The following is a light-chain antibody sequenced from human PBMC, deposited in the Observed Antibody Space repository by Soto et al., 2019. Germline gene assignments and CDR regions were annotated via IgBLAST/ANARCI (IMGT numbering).Light chain of an antibody. CDR3: QQYGGPPRT. J-gene: IGKJ1*01. CDR2: DAS. V-gene: IGKV3-20*01. CDR1: QSVSNS. Sequence: EIVLTQSPGTLSLSPGERATLSCRASQSVSNSLVWYQQKPGQAPRLLIYDASTRATGTPDRFSGSGSGTDFTLPISRLEPEDFAVYSCQQYGGPPRTFGQGTKVEI.